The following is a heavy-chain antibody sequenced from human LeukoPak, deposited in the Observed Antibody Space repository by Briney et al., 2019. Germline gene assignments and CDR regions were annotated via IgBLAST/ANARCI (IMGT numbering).Heavy chain of an antibody. D-gene: IGHD2-15*01. Sequence: SETLSLTCTISGDSISGSSVYWGWIRQPPGEGLEWIGSVYYRGSTFYTPSLDNRVSISVATFKTQFSLRLNSVTAADTAIYFCARPNSSLYIGRLYYFDSWGQGTLVVVSS. CDR3: ARPNSSLYIGRLYYFDS. CDR2: VYYRGST. V-gene: IGHV4-39*01. J-gene: IGHJ4*02. CDR1: GDSISGSSVY.